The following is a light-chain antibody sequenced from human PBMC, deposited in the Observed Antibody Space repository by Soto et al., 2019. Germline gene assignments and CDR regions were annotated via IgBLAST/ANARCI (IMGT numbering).Light chain of an antibody. CDR2: EVI. Sequence: QSALTQPASVSGSPGQSITISCTGSSSDVGGCSYVSWYQQYPGKAPKLMIYEVINRPSGVSNRFSGSKSGNTASLTISGLQADDEADYYCSSYTNSDTWVFGGGTKVTVL. J-gene: IGLJ3*02. CDR1: SSDVGGCSY. V-gene: IGLV2-14*01. CDR3: SSYTNSDTWV.